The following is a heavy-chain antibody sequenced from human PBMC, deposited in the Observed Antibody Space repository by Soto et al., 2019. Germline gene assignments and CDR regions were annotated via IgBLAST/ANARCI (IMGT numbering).Heavy chain of an antibody. Sequence: EVQLVESGGGLVQPGGSLRLSCAASGFTFSSYWMHWVRQAPGKGLVWVSRINSDGSSTSYADSVKGRFTISRDNAKNTLYLQINSLRAEDTAVYYCASGYDRYYFDYWGQGTLVTVSS. V-gene: IGHV3-74*01. CDR2: INSDGSST. J-gene: IGHJ4*02. CDR3: ASGYDRYYFDY. D-gene: IGHD3-16*01. CDR1: GFTFSSYW.